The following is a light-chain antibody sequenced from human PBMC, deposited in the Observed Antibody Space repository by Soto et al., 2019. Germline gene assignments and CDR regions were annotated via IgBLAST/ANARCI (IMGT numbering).Light chain of an antibody. CDR1: QSISDW. V-gene: IGKV1-33*01. CDR3: QQYDNLPLT. CDR2: DAS. J-gene: IGKJ4*01. Sequence: DIQMTQSPSTLSASFLDRVTITCRASQSISDWLAWYQQKPGKAPKLLIYDASNLETGVPSRFSGSGSGTDFTFTISRLQPEDIATYYCQQYDNLPLTFGGGTKVDIK.